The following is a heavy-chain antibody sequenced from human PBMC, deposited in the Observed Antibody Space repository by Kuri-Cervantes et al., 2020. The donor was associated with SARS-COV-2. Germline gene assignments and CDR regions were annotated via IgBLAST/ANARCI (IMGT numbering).Heavy chain of an antibody. V-gene: IGHV3-21*01. D-gene: IGHD2-2*01. CDR1: GFTFSSYW. CDR3: ARAGNIVVVPAAQDYYYYYGMDV. J-gene: IGHJ6*02. CDR2: ISSSSSYI. Sequence: GESLKISCAASGFTFSSYWMSWVRQAPGKGLEWVSSISSSSSYIYYADSVKGRFTISRDNAKNSLYLQMNSLRAEDTAVYYCARAGNIVVVPAAQDYYYYYGMDVWGQGTTVTVSS.